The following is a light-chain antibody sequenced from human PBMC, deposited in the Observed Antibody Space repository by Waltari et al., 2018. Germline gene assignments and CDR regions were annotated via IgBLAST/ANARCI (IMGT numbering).Light chain of an antibody. CDR2: GTY. V-gene: IGKV3-20*01. Sequence: EIVLTQSPGTLSLSPGERATLSCTASQSVHTWYLAWYQQKPGQAPRLLIYGTYNRATGIPDRFSGSGSGTDFTLTISRLEPEDFAVYYCQQYGGLPPWTFGQGTKVEIK. CDR1: QSVHTWY. CDR3: QQYGGLPPWT. J-gene: IGKJ1*01.